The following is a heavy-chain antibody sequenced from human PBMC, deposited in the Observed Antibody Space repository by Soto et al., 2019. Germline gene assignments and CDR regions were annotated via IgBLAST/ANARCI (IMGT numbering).Heavy chain of an antibody. CDR1: GFTFSSYG. D-gene: IGHD3-3*01. CDR3: AKDSTIFGVVIIDY. J-gene: IGHJ4*02. Sequence: QVQLVESGGGVVQPGRSLRLSCAASGFTFSSYGMHWVRQAPGKGLEWVAVISYDGSNKYYADSVKGRFTISRDNSKNTLYLQMNSLRVEDTAVYYCAKDSTIFGVVIIDYWGQGTLVTVSS. V-gene: IGHV3-30*18. CDR2: ISYDGSNK.